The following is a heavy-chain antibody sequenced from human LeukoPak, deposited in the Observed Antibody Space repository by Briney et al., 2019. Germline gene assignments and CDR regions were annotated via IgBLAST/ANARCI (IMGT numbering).Heavy chain of an antibody. J-gene: IGHJ3*02. CDR3: ARTTIYVWGSYRYHDAFDI. CDR1: GGSISSSSYF. CDR2: IYYSGST. D-gene: IGHD3-16*02. Sequence: SETLSLTCTVSGGSISSSSYFWGWIRQPPGKGLEWIGSIYYSGSTYYNPSLKSRVTMSVDTSKNQFSLKLSSVTAADAAVYYCARTTIYVWGSYRYHDAFDIWGQGTMVTVSS. V-gene: IGHV4-39*01.